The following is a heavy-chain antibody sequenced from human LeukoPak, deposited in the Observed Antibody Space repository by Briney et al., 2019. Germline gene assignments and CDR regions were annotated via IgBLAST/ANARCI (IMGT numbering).Heavy chain of an antibody. D-gene: IGHD5-18*01. CDR2: ISAYNGNT. Sequence: GASVKVSCKASGYTFTSYGINWVRQAPGQGLEWMGWISAYNGNTNYAQKFQGRVTITADKSTSTAYMELSSLRSEDTAVYYCAREAGSYGLYYFDYWGQGTLVTVSS. V-gene: IGHV1-18*01. CDR1: GYTFTSYG. J-gene: IGHJ4*02. CDR3: AREAGSYGLYYFDY.